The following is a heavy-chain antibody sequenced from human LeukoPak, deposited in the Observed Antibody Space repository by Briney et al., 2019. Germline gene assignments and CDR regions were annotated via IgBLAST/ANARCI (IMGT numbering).Heavy chain of an antibody. Sequence: GASVKVSCTASGGTFSSYAISWVRQAPGQGLEWMGGIIPIFGTANYAQKFQGRVTITADESTSTAYMELSSLRSEDTAVYYCARVGTPSLEWLKLPVGVWFDPWGQGTLVTVSS. D-gene: IGHD3-3*02. CDR2: IIPIFGTA. V-gene: IGHV1-69*13. CDR1: GGTFSSYA. J-gene: IGHJ5*02. CDR3: ARVGTPSLEWLKLPVGVWFDP.